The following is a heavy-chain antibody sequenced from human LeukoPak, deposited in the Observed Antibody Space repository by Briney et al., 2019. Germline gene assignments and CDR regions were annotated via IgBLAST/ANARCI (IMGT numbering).Heavy chain of an antibody. Sequence: PSETLSLTCTVSGGSISTSNYYWSWIRQPPGKGLEWIGYIYSSVSTNYNPSLKSRVTISVDTSKNQFSLKLTSVTAADTAVYYCARGPLRDGYNYRDAFDIWGQGTMVTVSS. J-gene: IGHJ3*02. CDR2: IYSSVST. D-gene: IGHD5-24*01. CDR3: ARGPLRDGYNYRDAFDI. CDR1: GGSISTSNYY. V-gene: IGHV4-61*01.